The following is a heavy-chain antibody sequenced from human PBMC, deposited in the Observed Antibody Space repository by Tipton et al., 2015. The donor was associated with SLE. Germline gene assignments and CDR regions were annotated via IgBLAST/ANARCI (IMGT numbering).Heavy chain of an antibody. D-gene: IGHD1-1*01. CDR2: IYHSGTT. CDR1: GYSISSGYY. Sequence: TLSLTCAVSGYSISSGYYWGWIRQPPGKGLEWIGSIYHSGTTYYNPSLKSRVTISVDTSKNQFSLKLSSVTAADTAVYYCAGWRNGPGAFDIWGQGTMVTVSS. V-gene: IGHV4-38-2*01. J-gene: IGHJ3*02. CDR3: AGWRNGPGAFDI.